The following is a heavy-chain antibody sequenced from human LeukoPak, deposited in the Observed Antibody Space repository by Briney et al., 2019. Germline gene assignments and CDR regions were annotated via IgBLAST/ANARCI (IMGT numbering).Heavy chain of an antibody. CDR3: ARDKGRWLHGEGHYFDY. V-gene: IGHV1-3*03. J-gene: IGHJ4*02. CDR2: ITAGNGDT. CDR1: GYTFTNYV. D-gene: IGHD5-24*01. Sequence: ASVKVSCTASGYTFTNYVIHWVRQAPGQRPEWMGWITAGNGDTRYSQEFQGRVSITTDTPASTAYMELTSLRSEDMAGYYCARDKGRWLHGEGHYFDYWGQGTLVTVSS.